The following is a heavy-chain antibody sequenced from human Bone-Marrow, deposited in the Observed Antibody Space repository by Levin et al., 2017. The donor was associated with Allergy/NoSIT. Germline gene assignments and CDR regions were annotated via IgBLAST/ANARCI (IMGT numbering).Heavy chain of an antibody. CDR3: TTTIEMATTTVAFDI. V-gene: IGHV3-15*01. J-gene: IGHJ3*02. Sequence: GGSLRLSCAASGFTFSNAWMSWVRQAPGKGLEWVGRIKSKTDGGTTDYAAPVKGRFTISRDDSKNTLYLQMNSLKTEDTAVYYCTTTIEMATTTVAFDIWGQGTMVTVSS. CDR1: GFTFSNAW. D-gene: IGHD5-24*01. CDR2: IKSKTDGGTT.